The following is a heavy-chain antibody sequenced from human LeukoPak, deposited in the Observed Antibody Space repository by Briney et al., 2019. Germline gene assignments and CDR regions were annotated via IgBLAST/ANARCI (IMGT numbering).Heavy chain of an antibody. CDR3: AKDQGGYYDFWSGYSSEYFDY. CDR2: ISYDGSNK. D-gene: IGHD3-3*01. CDR1: GFTVSSNY. Sequence: GGSLRLSCAASGFTVSSNYMSWVRQAPGKGLEWVAVISYDGSNKYYADSVKGRFTISRDNSKNTLYLQMNSLRAEDTAVYYCAKDQGGYYDFWSGYSSEYFDYWGQGTLVTVSS. V-gene: IGHV3-30*18. J-gene: IGHJ4*02.